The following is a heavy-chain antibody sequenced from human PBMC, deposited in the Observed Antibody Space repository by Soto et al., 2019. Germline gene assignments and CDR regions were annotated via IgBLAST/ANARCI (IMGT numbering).Heavy chain of an antibody. Sequence: QVQLVQSGAEVKKPGASVKVSCKASGYTFTGYYMHWVRQAPGQGLEWMGWINPNSGGTNYAQKFQGWVTMTRDTSISTAYMELSRLRSDDTAVYYCARGVVVAAQQHPPGWFDPWGQGTLVTVSS. J-gene: IGHJ5*02. CDR3: ARGVVVAAQQHPPGWFDP. CDR1: GYTFTGYY. V-gene: IGHV1-2*04. CDR2: INPNSGGT. D-gene: IGHD2-15*01.